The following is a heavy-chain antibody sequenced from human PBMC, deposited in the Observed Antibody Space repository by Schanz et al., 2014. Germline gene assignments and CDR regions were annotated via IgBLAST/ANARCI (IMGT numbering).Heavy chain of an antibody. Sequence: QVHLVQSGAAAKRPGASVKVSCKAHEYSFTSYSMHWVRQAPGQRLEWMGWINTGSGDTKYSQNFQGRVTITRDTPASTAYMELSSLRSEDTAVYYCARANYRRKINFDYWGRGTLVTVSS. CDR3: ARANYRRKINFDY. J-gene: IGHJ4*02. CDR2: INTGSGDT. D-gene: IGHD3-10*01. V-gene: IGHV1-3*04. CDR1: EYSFTSYS.